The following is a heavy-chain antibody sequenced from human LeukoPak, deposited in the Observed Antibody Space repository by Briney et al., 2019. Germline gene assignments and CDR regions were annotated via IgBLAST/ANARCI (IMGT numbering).Heavy chain of an antibody. V-gene: IGHV4-38-2*01. D-gene: IGHD3-22*01. J-gene: IGHJ6*03. CDR1: GYSINSDYY. CDR3: ARFYYYDTTGYPYYYMDV. Sequence: PSETLSLTCAVSGYSINSDYYWGWFRQSPDRGLGWIGIIYHSGSTYYTPSLKSRFTISVDTSKNQFSLKVTSVTAADTAVYYCARFYYYDTTGYPYYYMDVWGKGTTVTVSS. CDR2: IYHSGST.